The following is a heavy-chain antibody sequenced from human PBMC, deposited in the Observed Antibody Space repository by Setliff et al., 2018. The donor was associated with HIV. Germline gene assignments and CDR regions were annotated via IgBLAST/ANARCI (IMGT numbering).Heavy chain of an antibody. V-gene: IGHV1-8*02. CDR1: GYTFTGYY. CDR2: INPNSGNT. D-gene: IGHD3-9*01. Sequence: GASVKVSCKASGYTFTGYYMHWVRQAPGQGLEWMGWINPNSGNTGYAQKFQGRVTMTRNTSISTAYMELNSLRSEDTAVYYCARAGGASCSYWGCHDILTGKYNDYYYYMDVWGKGTTVTVSS. J-gene: IGHJ6*03. CDR3: ARAGGASCSYWGCHDILTGKYNDYYYYMDV.